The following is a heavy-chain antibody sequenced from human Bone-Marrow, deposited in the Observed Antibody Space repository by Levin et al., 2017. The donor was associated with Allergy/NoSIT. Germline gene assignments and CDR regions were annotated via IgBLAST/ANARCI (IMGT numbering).Heavy chain of an antibody. J-gene: IGHJ5*02. Sequence: PGGSLRLSCKGSGSSFTSYWIGWVRQMPGKGLEWMGIIYPGDSDTRYSPSFQGQVTISADKSISTAYLQWSSLKASDTAMYYCARSSGSALPNDPWGQGTLVTVSS. CDR2: IYPGDSDT. D-gene: IGHD1-26*01. CDR3: ARSSGSALPNDP. V-gene: IGHV5-51*01. CDR1: GSSFTSYW.